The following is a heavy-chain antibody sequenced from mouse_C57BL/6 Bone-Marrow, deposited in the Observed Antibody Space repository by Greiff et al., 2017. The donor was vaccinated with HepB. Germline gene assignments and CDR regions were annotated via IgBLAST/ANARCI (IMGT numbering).Heavy chain of an antibody. CDR2: FYPGSGSI. D-gene: IGHD1-1*01. Sequence: VQLQQSGAELVKPGASVKLSCKASGYTFTEYTIHWVKQRSGQGLEWIGWFYPGSGSIKYNEKVKDKATLTADKSSSTVYMELSRLTSEDSAVYFCARHEDGGFTTVDYYAMDYWGQGTSVTVSS. J-gene: IGHJ4*01. V-gene: IGHV1-62-2*01. CDR3: ARHEDGGFTTVDYYAMDY. CDR1: GYTFTEYT.